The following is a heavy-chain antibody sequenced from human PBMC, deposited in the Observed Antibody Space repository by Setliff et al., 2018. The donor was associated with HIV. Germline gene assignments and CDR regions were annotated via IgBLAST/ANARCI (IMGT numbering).Heavy chain of an antibody. CDR1: GFTFSNYW. J-gene: IGHJ3*01. D-gene: IGHD3-10*01. CDR3: ARLSNPRYDSGNYPPYALDL. CDR2: IRQDGNEK. Sequence: VGSLRLSCVASGFTFSNYWMSWVRQAPGKGLEWVANIRQDGNEKYVIDSVKGRFIISRDNSKNSMYPQMNNLRAEDTALYYCARLSNPRYDSGNYPPYALDLWGQGTMVTVSS. V-gene: IGHV3-7*01.